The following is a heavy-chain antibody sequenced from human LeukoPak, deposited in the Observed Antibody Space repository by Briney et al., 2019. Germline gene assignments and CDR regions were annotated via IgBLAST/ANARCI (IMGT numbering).Heavy chain of an antibody. CDR1: GFTFSSYA. CDR2: ISGSGGGT. J-gene: IGHJ4*02. Sequence: PGGSLRLSCAASGFTFSSYAMSWVRQAPGKGLEWVSAISGSGGGTYYADSVKGRFTISRDNSKNTLYLQMNSLRAEDTAVYYCAKSRYSSSFAYFDYWGRGTLVTVSS. D-gene: IGHD6-13*01. V-gene: IGHV3-23*01. CDR3: AKSRYSSSFAYFDY.